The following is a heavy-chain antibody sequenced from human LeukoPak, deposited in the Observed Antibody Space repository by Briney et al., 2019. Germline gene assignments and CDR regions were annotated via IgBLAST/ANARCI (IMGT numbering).Heavy chain of an antibody. CDR1: GFTFSGYG. V-gene: IGHV3-33*06. CDR3: AKDLHNPVDDY. Sequence: SGGSLRLSCAASGFTFSGYGMHWVRQAPGKGLEWVAVIWYDGSNKYYADSVKGRFTISRDHSKNTLYLQMNSLRAEDTAVYYCAKDLHNPVDDYWGQGTLVTVSS. D-gene: IGHD6-19*01. J-gene: IGHJ4*02. CDR2: IWYDGSNK.